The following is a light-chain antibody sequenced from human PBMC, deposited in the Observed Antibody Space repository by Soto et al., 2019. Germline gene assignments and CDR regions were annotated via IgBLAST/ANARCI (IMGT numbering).Light chain of an antibody. V-gene: IGKV3-20*01. CDR3: QHYGTSHCT. J-gene: IGKJ1*01. CDR2: GAS. Sequence: EIVLTQSPRTLSWSPGERATLSCRASQSVCGTSLAWYQQKRGLAPRLLIYGASSRATGIRDRFSGSGSGKELTVSITRLEPEDFPVEYCQHYGTSHCTVGQGTKVDIK. CDR1: QSVCGTS.